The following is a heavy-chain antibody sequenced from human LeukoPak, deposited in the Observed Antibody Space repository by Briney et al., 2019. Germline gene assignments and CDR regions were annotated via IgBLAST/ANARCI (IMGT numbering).Heavy chain of an antibody. D-gene: IGHD2-2*01. CDR3: AREGGNIVVVPGTFDP. J-gene: IGHJ5*02. CDR1: GYTFTSYY. Sequence: ASVKVSCKASGYTFTSYYMHWVRQAPGQGLEWMGIINPSGGSTSYAQKFQGRVTMTRDTSTSTVYMELSSLRSEDTAVYYCAREGGNIVVVPGTFDPWGQGTLVTVSS. V-gene: IGHV1-46*01. CDR2: INPSGGST.